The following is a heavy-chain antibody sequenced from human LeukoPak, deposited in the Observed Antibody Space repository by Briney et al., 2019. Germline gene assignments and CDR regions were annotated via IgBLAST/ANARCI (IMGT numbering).Heavy chain of an antibody. V-gene: IGHV3-49*04. CDR1: GFPFSDHE. CDR2: VTSQAFGGKI. CDR3: ARNGRGCSTTSCYAGRFDP. Sequence: SLRLSCAASGFPFSDHEMNWVRQAPGKGLEWVGFVTSQAFGGKIEYAASVRGRFTISRDDSKSTAYLQMNSLKTEDTAVYFCARNGRGCSTTSCYAGRFDPWGQGTQVTVSS. D-gene: IGHD2-2*01. J-gene: IGHJ5*02.